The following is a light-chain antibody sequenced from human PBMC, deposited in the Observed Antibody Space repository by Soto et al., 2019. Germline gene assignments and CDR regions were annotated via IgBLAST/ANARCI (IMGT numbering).Light chain of an antibody. CDR2: GNS. J-gene: IGLJ3*02. V-gene: IGLV1-40*01. CDR3: QSYDSSLSGWV. CDR1: SSNIGAGYD. Sequence: QPVLTRPPSVSGAPGQRVTISCTGSSSNIGAGYDVHWYQQLPGTAPKLLISGNSNRPSGVPDRFSGSKSGTSASLAITGLQAEDEADYYCQSYDSSLSGWVFGGGTKVTVL.